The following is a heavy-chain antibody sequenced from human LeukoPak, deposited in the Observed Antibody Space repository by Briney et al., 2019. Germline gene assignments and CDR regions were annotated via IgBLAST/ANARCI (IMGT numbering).Heavy chain of an antibody. CDR3: ARRLSVVPAATNWFDP. Sequence: SETLSLTCAVSGGSISSSSYYWGWIRQPPGKGLEWIVSIYYSGSTYYNPSLKSRVTISVDTSKNQFSLKLSSVTAADTAVYYCARRLSVVPAATNWFDPWGQGTLVTVSS. J-gene: IGHJ5*02. CDR1: GGSISSSSYY. CDR2: IYYSGST. D-gene: IGHD2-2*01. V-gene: IGHV4-39*01.